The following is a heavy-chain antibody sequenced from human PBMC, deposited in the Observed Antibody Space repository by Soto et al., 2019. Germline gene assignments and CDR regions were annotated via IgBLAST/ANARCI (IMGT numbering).Heavy chain of an antibody. J-gene: IGHJ4*02. CDR3: AKDGDSSSWSSTTNYYFDY. Sequence: GGSLRLSCAAPGFTFSSYAMSWVRQAPGKGLGWVSAISGSGGSTYYADSVKGRFTISRDNSKNTLYLQMNSLRAEDTAVYYCAKDGDSSSWSSTTNYYFDYWGQGTLVTVSS. V-gene: IGHV3-23*01. CDR2: ISGSGGST. CDR1: GFTFSSYA. D-gene: IGHD6-13*01.